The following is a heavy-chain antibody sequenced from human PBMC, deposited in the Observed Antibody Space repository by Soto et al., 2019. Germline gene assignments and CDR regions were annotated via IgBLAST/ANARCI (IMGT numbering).Heavy chain of an antibody. V-gene: IGHV1-69*12. J-gene: IGHJ3*02. D-gene: IGHD5-12*01. CDR3: ARDRRGFQTFDI. Sequence: VQLVQSGAEVKKPGSSVKVSCKASGGTFSSYAISLVRQAPGQGLEWMGGIITIFGTANYAQKFQGRVTITADESTRTAYMELSSLRSEDTAVEYCARDRRGFQTFDIWGQGTMVTVSS. CDR2: IITIFGTA. CDR1: GGTFSSYA.